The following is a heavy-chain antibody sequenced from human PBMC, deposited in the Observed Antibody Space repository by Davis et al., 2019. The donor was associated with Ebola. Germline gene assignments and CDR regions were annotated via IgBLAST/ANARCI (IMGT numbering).Heavy chain of an antibody. Sequence: KVSCKGSGYSFTNYWIGWVRQMPGKGLEWMGIIFPDDSDTRYSPSFQGQVTISADKSISTAYLQWSSLKASDTAMYYCARMPVWGSYPALYYFDYWGQGTLVTVSS. CDR3: ARMPVWGSYPALYYFDY. CDR1: GYSFTNYW. J-gene: IGHJ4*02. CDR2: IFPDDSDT. D-gene: IGHD3-16*02. V-gene: IGHV5-51*01.